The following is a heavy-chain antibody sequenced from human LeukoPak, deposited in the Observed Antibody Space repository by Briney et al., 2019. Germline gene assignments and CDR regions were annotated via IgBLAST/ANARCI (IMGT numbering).Heavy chain of an antibody. J-gene: IGHJ4*02. D-gene: IGHD6-19*01. CDR3: ARGGPNSGGWTLDH. CDR2: INGDNGNT. V-gene: IGHV1-3*03. CDR1: GYTFSSYA. Sequence: ASVKVSCKTSGYTFSSYAMRWVRQAPGQRLEWMGCINGDNGNTQYSQKFQGRVTFTRDTSASTAYMELSSLTSEDMAVFYCARGGPNSGGWTLDHWGQGTLVSVSS.